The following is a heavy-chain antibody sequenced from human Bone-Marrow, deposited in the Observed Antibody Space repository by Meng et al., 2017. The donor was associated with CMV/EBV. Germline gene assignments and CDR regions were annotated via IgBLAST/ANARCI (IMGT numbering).Heavy chain of an antibody. CDR3: ARDPCGGDCFSFGVFAF. CDR1: RFTFTTFA. D-gene: IGHD2-21*01. J-gene: IGHJ4*02. V-gene: IGHV3-30-3*01. Sequence: GGSLRLSCVASRFTFTTFAMHWVRQAPGKGLEWVAIIANDGNNKYYADSVKGRFTISRDNSKNTLYLQMNSLRPEDTAVYYCARDPCGGDCFSFGVFAFWGQG. CDR2: IANDGNNK.